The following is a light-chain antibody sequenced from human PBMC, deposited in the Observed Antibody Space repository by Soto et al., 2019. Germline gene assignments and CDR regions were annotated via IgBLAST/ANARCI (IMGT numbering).Light chain of an antibody. CDR2: AAS. V-gene: IGKV1-12*01. Sequence: DIQMTQSQSSVSVSVGDTVTITCRASQGISNWLAWYQQRPGKAPKLLIHAASRLHRGVPSRFSGRRSGTDFTLTISGLQPEDFATYYCQQSHTFPYTFGRGTRLEIK. J-gene: IGKJ2*01. CDR1: QGISNW. CDR3: QQSHTFPYT.